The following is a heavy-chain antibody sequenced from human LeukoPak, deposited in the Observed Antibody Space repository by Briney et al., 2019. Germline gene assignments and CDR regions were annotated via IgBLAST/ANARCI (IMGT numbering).Heavy chain of an antibody. D-gene: IGHD2-2*01. J-gene: IGHJ6*03. V-gene: IGHV3-15*01. CDR1: GLTFSNAW. CDR3: TTDFGVCSSTSCYYYYYMDV. Sequence: GGSLRLSCAASGLTFSNAWMSWVRQAPGKGLEWVGRIKSKTDGGTTDYAAPVKGRFTISRDDSKNTLYLQMNSLKTEDTAVYYCTTDFGVCSSTSCYYYYYMDVWGKGTTVTVSS. CDR2: IKSKTDGGTT.